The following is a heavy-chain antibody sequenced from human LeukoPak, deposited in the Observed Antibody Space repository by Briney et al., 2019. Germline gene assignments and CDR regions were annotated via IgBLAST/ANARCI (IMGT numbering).Heavy chain of an antibody. CDR1: GYTFTSYD. Sequence: ASVKVSCKASGYTFTSYDINWVRQATGQGLEWMGWMNPNSGNTGYAQKFQGRVTITRNTSISTAYMELSSLRSEDTAVYYCAGRVWTNYYYYYMDVWGKGTTVTVSS. J-gene: IGHJ6*03. V-gene: IGHV1-8*03. CDR2: MNPNSGNT. CDR3: AGRVWTNYYYYYMDV. D-gene: IGHD6-13*01.